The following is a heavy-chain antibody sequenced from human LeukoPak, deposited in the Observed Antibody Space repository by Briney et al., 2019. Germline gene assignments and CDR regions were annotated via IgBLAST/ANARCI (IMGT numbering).Heavy chain of an antibody. CDR1: GFTFSSYW. CDR3: ARGRGWVDH. D-gene: IGHD3-16*01. CDR2: IHDDGRVT. J-gene: IGHJ4*02. V-gene: IGHV3-7*01. Sequence: GGSLRLSCAASGFTFSSYWMSWVRQAPGKGLEWVANIHDDGRVTNYVDSVKGRFTISRDNARNSVYLQMNSLRVEDTSLYYCARGRGWVDHWGQGVLVTASS.